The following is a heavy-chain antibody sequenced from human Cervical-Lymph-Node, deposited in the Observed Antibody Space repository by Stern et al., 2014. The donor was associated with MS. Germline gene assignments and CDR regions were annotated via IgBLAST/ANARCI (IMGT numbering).Heavy chain of an antibody. V-gene: IGHV4-59*01. CDR2: IDGSGST. D-gene: IGHD6-19*01. CDR1: GVSIRRYY. J-gene: IGHJ3*02. Sequence: QVQLQESGPGLVKPSETLSLTCSISGVSIRRYYWTWIRQSPGTGLEWIGYIDGSGSTTYNPSLKSRVTISEDTSKSQVSLRLNSVSAADTAVYFCARVNTPVAGDALDIWGPGAMIVVSS. CDR3: ARVNTPVAGDALDI.